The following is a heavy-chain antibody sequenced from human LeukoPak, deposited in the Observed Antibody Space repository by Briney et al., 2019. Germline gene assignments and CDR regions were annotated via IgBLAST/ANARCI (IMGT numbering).Heavy chain of an antibody. D-gene: IGHD1-1*01. CDR3: ARDQTGTTDYYYYGMDV. Sequence: SVKVSCKASGGTFSSYAISWVRRAPGQGLEWMGRIIPILGIANYAQKFQGRVTITADKSTSTAYMEPSSLRSEDTAVYYCARDQTGTTDYYYYGMDVWGQGTTVTVSS. CDR1: GGTFSSYA. J-gene: IGHJ6*02. V-gene: IGHV1-69*04. CDR2: IIPILGIA.